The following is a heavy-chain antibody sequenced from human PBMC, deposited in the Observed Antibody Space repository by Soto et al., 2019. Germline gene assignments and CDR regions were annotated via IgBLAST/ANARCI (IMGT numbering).Heavy chain of an antibody. V-gene: IGHV3-73*01. CDR3: TQERYCTNGVCYDAFDI. CDR2: IRSKANSYAP. CDR1: GFTFSGSA. D-gene: IGHD2-8*01. J-gene: IGHJ3*02. Sequence: GGSLRLSCAASGFTFSGSAMHWVRQASGKGLEWVGRIRSKANSYAPAYAASVKGRFTISRDDSKNTAYLQMNSLKTEDTAVYDCTQERYCTNGVCYDAFDIWGQGTMVTVSS.